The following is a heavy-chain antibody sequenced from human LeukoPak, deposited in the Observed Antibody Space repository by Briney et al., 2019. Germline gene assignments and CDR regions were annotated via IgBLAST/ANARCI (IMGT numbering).Heavy chain of an antibody. J-gene: IGHJ4*02. V-gene: IGHV4-59*12. CDR3: ARISYYYDSSGPDY. CDR2: IYYSGST. CDR1: GGSISSYY. Sequence: SETLSLTCTVSGGSISSYYWSWIRQPPGKGLEWIGYIYYSGSTNYNPSLKSRVTISVDTSKNQFSLKLSSVTAADTAVYYCARISYYYDSSGPDYWGQGTLVTVSS. D-gene: IGHD3-22*01.